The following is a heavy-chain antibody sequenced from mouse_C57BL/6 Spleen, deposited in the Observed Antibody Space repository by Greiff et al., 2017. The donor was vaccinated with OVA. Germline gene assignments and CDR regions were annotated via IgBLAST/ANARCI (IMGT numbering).Heavy chain of an antibody. CDR3: ARYYDSHWYFDV. CDR2: IRNKANGYTT. V-gene: IGHV7-3*01. CDR1: GFTFTDYY. D-gene: IGHD2-4*01. Sequence: EVQRVESGGGLVQPGGSLSLSCAASGFTFTDYYMSWVRQPPGKALEWLGFIRNKANGYTTEYSASVKGRFTISRDNSQSILYLQMNALRAEDSATYYCARYYDSHWYFDVWGTGTTVTVSS. J-gene: IGHJ1*03.